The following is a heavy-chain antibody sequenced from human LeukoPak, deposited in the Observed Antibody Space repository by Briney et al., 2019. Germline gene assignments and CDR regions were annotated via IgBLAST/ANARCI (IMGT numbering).Heavy chain of an antibody. J-gene: IGHJ6*03. D-gene: IGHD2-2*01. V-gene: IGHV3-21*01. CDR3: ARATVVPAMDV. Sequence: PGGSLRLSCAASGFTFSSYSMNRVRQAPGKGLEWVSSISSISSDMYYADSVKGRFTISRDNAKNSLYLQMNSLRAEDTAVYYCARATVVPAMDVWGKGTTVTVSS. CDR2: ISSISSDM. CDR1: GFTFSSYS.